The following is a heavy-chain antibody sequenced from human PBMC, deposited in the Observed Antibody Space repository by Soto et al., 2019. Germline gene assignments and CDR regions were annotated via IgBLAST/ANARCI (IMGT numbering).Heavy chain of an antibody. CDR2: IIPISGTA. CDR1: GGPFSSYA. V-gene: IGHV1-69*01. CDR3: ARSQGSSTSLEIYYYYYYGMDV. J-gene: IGHJ6*02. Sequence: QVQLVQSGAEVKKPGSSVKVSCKASGGPFSSYAISWVRQAPGQGLEWMGGIIPISGTANYAQKFHGRVTITADESTSTAYMELSSLRSEDTTVYYCARSQGSSTSLEIYYYYYYGMDVWGQGTTVTVSS. D-gene: IGHD2-2*01.